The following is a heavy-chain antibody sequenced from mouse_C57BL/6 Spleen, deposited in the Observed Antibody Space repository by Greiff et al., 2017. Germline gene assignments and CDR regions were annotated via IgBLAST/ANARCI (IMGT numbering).Heavy chain of an antibody. J-gene: IGHJ4*01. Sequence: VQLQQSGAELARPGASVKLSCKASGYTFTSYGISWVKQRTGQGLEWIGEIYPRSGNTYYNEKFKGKATLTADKSSSTAYMELRSLTSEDSAVYFCARRRDLLLDYYSLDAWGKGTTVTVSS. D-gene: IGHD1-1*01. CDR1: GYTFTSYG. V-gene: IGHV1-81*01. CDR3: ARRRDLLLDYYSLDA. CDR2: IYPRSGNT.